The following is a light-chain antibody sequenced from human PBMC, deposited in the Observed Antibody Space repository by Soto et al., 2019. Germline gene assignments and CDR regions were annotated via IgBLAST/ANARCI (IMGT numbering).Light chain of an antibody. Sequence: DIQMTQSPSTLSASVGDRVIITCRASQSISTWLAWYQQKPGEGPKLLIYSASTLQSGVPSRFSGSGSGTEFTLTISGLKPDDFATYYCQQYDGNFGGRTRVEIK. V-gene: IGKV1-5*01. J-gene: IGKJ4*01. CDR3: QQYDGN. CDR1: QSISTW. CDR2: SAS.